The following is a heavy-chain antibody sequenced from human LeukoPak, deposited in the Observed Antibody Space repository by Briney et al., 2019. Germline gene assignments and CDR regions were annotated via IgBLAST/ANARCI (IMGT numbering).Heavy chain of an antibody. CDR1: GYTFTSYG. Sequence: GASVKVSCKASGYTFTSYGISWVRQAPGQGLEWMGWISAYNGNTNYAQKLQGRVTMTTDTSTSTAYMELRSLRSDDTAVYYCARDGRFGEFLRGNYYYGMDVWGQGTTVTVSS. D-gene: IGHD3-10*01. J-gene: IGHJ6*02. CDR2: ISAYNGNT. V-gene: IGHV1-18*01. CDR3: ARDGRFGEFLRGNYYYGMDV.